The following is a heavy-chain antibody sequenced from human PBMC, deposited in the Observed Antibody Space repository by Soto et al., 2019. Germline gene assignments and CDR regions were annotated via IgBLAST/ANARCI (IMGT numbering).Heavy chain of an antibody. CDR1: ACTFTSYG. D-gene: IGHD3-10*01. CDR3: GRDGISYGAWLGTFEYYGMDV. Sequence: RGSVKDTCKASACTFTSYGFSWVGQAPAQGLEGMGGISAYNGNKNYAHKLHGGLIITTDTSSNTASIEPRSRLSADTAVYYCGRDGISYGAWLGTFEYYGMDVWGQGTTVTVSS. J-gene: IGHJ6*02. V-gene: IGHV1-18*04. CDR2: ISAYNGNK.